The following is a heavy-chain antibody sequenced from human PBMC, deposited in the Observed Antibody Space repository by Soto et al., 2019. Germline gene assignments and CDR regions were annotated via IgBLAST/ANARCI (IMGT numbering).Heavy chain of an antibody. CDR3: AKARCTTSNCYVPDY. CDR1: FRSYR. CDR2: ISGSGGSP. J-gene: IGHJ4*02. D-gene: IGHD2-8*01. Sequence: FRSYRMPWDRKATGKGLEWVSAISGSGGSPSYADSVQGRFTISRDNPKKTLYLQMNSLRAEDTAVYYCAKARCTTSNCYVPDYWGQGTLVTVSS. V-gene: IGHV3-23*01.